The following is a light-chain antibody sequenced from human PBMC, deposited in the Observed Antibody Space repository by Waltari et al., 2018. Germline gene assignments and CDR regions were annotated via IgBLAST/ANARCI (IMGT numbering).Light chain of an antibody. CDR3: QQYNSYAWT. V-gene: IGKV1-5*03. CDR1: QRISSW. CDR2: KAS. J-gene: IGKJ1*01. Sequence: DIQMTQSPSTLSASVGDRVTITCRASQRISSWLAWYQQKPGKAPKILIYKASSLESGVPSRFSGSGSGTEFTLTISSLQPDDFATYYCQQYNSYAWTFGQGTKVEIK.